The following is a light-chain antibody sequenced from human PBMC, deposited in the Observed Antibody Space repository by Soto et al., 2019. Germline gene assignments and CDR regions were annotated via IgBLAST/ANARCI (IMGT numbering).Light chain of an antibody. CDR1: QSISRN. V-gene: IGKV3-15*01. J-gene: IGKJ2*01. CDR2: DAS. CDR3: QQYNDWAYT. Sequence: EIVMTQSPATLSVSPGEKATLSCRASQSISRNLAWYQQKPGQAPRFLIFDASTGATGVPARISGSGSGTDFTLTISSLQSEDFAVYYCQQYNDWAYTFGQGTKVDIK.